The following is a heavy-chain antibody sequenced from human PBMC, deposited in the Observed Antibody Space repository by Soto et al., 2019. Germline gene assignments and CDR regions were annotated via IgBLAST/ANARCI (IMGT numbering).Heavy chain of an antibody. J-gene: IGHJ4*02. Sequence: EVQLLESGGGLVQPGGSLRLSCAASGFTFSSYAMTWVRQAPGKGLEWVSVVSGSGDKTYYADSVKGRFTISRDNSKNTLYLQMNSLRDGATAVYYCAKDGLSWRQGYSDSWGQGTMVTVSS. V-gene: IGHV3-23*01. CDR1: GFTFSSYA. D-gene: IGHD6-19*01. CDR2: VSGSGDKT. CDR3: AKDGLSWRQGYSDS.